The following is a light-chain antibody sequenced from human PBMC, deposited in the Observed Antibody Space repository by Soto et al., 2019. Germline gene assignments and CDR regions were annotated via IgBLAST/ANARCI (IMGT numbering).Light chain of an antibody. CDR3: QNWGTGIQV. J-gene: IGLJ2*01. V-gene: IGLV4-69*01. Sequence: QSVLTQSPSASASLGASVKLTCTLSSGHSSYAIAWHQQHPEKGPRYLMKLNSAGSHSKGDGIPDRFSGSSSGAERYLTISSLQSEDEADYCCQNWGTGIQVFGGGTKLTVL. CDR2: LNSAGSH. CDR1: SGHSSYA.